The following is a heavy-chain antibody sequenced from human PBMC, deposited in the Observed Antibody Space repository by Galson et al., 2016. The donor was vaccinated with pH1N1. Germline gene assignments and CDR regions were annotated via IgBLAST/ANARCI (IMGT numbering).Heavy chain of an antibody. D-gene: IGHD3-16*01. Sequence: ALVKPTQTLTLTCTFSGFSVRSSGMGVGWIRQRPGKALEWLALIYWDDDKRYSPSLKSRLTITKDTSKSQVVLTMTNMDPVDTATYYCAHREVMITNAFDVWGKGTMVTLSS. J-gene: IGHJ3*01. CDR2: IYWDDDK. CDR1: GFSVRSSGMG. CDR3: AHREVMITNAFDV. V-gene: IGHV2-5*02.